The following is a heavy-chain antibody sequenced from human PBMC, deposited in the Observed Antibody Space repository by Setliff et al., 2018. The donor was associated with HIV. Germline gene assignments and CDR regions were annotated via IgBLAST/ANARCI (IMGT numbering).Heavy chain of an antibody. CDR1: GGTFSNYA. CDR3: ARAPYRSGWYGVDY. CDR2: INTYNRQT. D-gene: IGHD6-19*01. J-gene: IGHJ4*02. V-gene: IGHV1-18*01. Sequence: ASVKVSCKASGGTFSNYAITWVRQAPGQGLEWMGWINTYNRQTKYADNLRDRVTMTRDTSTSTVYMELTTLKSEDTAFYYCARAPYRSGWYGVDYWGQGTLVTVSS.